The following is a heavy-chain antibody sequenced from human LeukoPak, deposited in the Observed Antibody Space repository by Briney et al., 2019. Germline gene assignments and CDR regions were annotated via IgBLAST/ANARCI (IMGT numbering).Heavy chain of an antibody. D-gene: IGHD1/OR15-1a*01. CDR3: ARVGTGTRSFDS. CDR1: GYTFTTYD. Sequence: ASVKVSCKTSGYTFTTYDINWVRQAPGQGLEWMGRISAYNGYTNYGQKFQGRVTMTTDTSTNRAYMELRSLRSDDTAVYYCARVGTGTRSFDSWGQGTLVTVSS. CDR2: ISAYNGYT. V-gene: IGHV1-18*01. J-gene: IGHJ4*02.